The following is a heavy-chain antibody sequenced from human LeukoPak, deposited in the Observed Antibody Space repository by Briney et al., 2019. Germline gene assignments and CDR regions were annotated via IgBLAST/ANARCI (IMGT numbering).Heavy chain of an antibody. CDR3: ARDQYDSSGYYRLFDY. Sequence: GGSLRLSCAASGITFSSYWMSWVRQAPGKGLEWVANIKQDGSEKYYVDSVKGRFTISRDNAKNSLYLQMNSLRAEDTAVYYCARDQYDSSGYYRLFDYWGQGTLVTVSS. CDR2: IKQDGSEK. CDR1: GITFSSYW. D-gene: IGHD3-22*01. J-gene: IGHJ4*02. V-gene: IGHV3-7*01.